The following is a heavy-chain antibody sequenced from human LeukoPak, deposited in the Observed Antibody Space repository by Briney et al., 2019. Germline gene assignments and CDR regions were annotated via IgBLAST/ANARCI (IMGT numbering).Heavy chain of an antibody. CDR1: VGTFSSYA. CDR3: ARDHGVVVNLWYFDY. D-gene: IGHD3-22*01. V-gene: IGHV1-69*05. CDR2: IIPIFGTA. J-gene: IGHJ4*02. Sequence: SVKVSCKASVGTFSSYAISWVRQAPGQGLEWMGRIIPIFGTANYAQKFQGRVTITTDESTSTAYMELSSLRSEDTAVYYCARDHGVVVNLWYFDYWGQGTLVTVSS.